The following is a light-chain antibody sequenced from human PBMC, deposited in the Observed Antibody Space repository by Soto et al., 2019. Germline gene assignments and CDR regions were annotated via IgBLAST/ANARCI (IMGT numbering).Light chain of an antibody. Sequence: EIVLTQSPGTLSLSPGERATLSCRASQSVSSSYLAWYQQKPGQAPRLLIYGASSRATGIPDRFSXXXXXXXXXXTISRLEPEDFAVYYCQQYGSSPLYTFGQGTKLEIK. CDR1: QSVSSSY. CDR3: QQYGSSPLYT. J-gene: IGKJ2*01. CDR2: GAS. V-gene: IGKV3-20*01.